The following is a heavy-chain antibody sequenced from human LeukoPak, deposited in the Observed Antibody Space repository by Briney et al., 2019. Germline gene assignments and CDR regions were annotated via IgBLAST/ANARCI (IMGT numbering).Heavy chain of an antibody. CDR3: ANIPGRSGMDV. D-gene: IGHD2-15*01. Sequence: GGSLRLSCAASGFTFSSYAMSWVRQAPGKGLEWVSAISGSGGSTYYADSVKGRFTISGDNSKNTLYLQMNSLRAGDTAVYYCANIPGRSGMDVWGQGTTVTVSS. CDR2: ISGSGGST. J-gene: IGHJ6*02. CDR1: GFTFSSYA. V-gene: IGHV3-23*01.